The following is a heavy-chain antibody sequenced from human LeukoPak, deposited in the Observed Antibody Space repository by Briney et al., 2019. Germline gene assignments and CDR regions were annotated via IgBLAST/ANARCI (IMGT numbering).Heavy chain of an antibody. J-gene: IGHJ4*02. CDR2: IYYSGST. CDR1: GGSISSSSYY. Sequence: ASETLSLTCTVSGGSISSSSYYWGWIRQPPGKGLEWIGSIYYSGSTYYNPSLKSRVTISVDTSKNQFSLKLSSVTADTAVYYCARLWSGYYYFDYWGQGTLVTVSS. CDR3: ARLWSGYYYFDY. V-gene: IGHV4-39*01. D-gene: IGHD3-3*01.